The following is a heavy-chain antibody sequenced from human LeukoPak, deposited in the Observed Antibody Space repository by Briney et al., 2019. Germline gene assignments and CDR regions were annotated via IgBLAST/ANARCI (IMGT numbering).Heavy chain of an antibody. CDR3: AKVTYGSGTYGAFDY. J-gene: IGHJ4*02. CDR1: GFTFSSYG. CDR2: IRGSGTST. D-gene: IGHD3-10*01. V-gene: IGHV3-23*01. Sequence: GGSLRLSCAASGFTFSSYGMSWVRQAPGKGLEWVSCIRGSGTSTYYADSVKGRFTISRDNSKNTLYLQMNSLRAEDTAVYYCAKVTYGSGTYGAFDYWGQGTLVTVSS.